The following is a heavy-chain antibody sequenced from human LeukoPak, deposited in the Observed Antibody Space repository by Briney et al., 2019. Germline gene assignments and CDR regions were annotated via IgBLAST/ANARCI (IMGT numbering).Heavy chain of an antibody. CDR2: INHSGST. D-gene: IGHD3-10*01. Sequence: PSETLSLTCAVYGGSFSDYYWSWIRQPPGKGLEWIGEINHSGSTSYNPSLKSRVTISVDTSKNQFSLKLSSVTAADTAVYYCARVRGDYYGSGIGNWFDPWGQGTLVTVSS. CDR3: ARVRGDYYGSGIGNWFDP. CDR1: GGSFSDYY. V-gene: IGHV4-34*01. J-gene: IGHJ5*02.